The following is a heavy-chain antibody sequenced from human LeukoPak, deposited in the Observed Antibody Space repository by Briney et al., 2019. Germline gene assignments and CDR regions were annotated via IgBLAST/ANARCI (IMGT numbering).Heavy chain of an antibody. CDR1: GFTLSDYY. V-gene: IGHV3-11*04. CDR2: IGRSASAI. Sequence: PGGSLRLSCAASGFTLSDYYMSWVRQAPGKGLEWVSYIGRSASAIYYADSVKGRFTISRDNAKNSLYLQMNSLRAEDTAVYYCARDSEDDSSGYYDADAFDIWGQGTMVTVSS. D-gene: IGHD3-22*01. CDR3: ARDSEDDSSGYYDADAFDI. J-gene: IGHJ3*02.